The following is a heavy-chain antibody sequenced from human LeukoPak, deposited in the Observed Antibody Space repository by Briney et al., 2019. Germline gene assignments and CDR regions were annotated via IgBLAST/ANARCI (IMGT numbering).Heavy chain of an antibody. J-gene: IGHJ6*02. CDR1: GYTFTGYY. CDR2: INPNSGGT. V-gene: IGHV1-2*02. Sequence: GASVKVSCKASGYTFTGYYMHWVRQAPGQGLEWMGWINPNSGGTNSAQKFKGRVTMTRDTSISTAYMELSRLRSDDTAVYYCARDPIVQAGYYYGMDVWGQGTTVTVSS. CDR3: ARDPIVQAGYYYGMDV. D-gene: IGHD2/OR15-2a*01.